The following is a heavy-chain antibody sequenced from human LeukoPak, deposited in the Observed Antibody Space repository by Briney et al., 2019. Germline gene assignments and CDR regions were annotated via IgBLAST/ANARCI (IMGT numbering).Heavy chain of an antibody. J-gene: IGHJ1*01. CDR3: ARGRDYDFWSGDWYFQH. D-gene: IGHD3-3*01. Sequence: SETLSLTRTVSGGSISSSSYYWGWIRQPPGKGLEWIGSIYYSGSTYYNPSLKSRVTISVDTSKNQFSLKLSSVTAADTAVYYCARGRDYDFWSGDWYFQHWGQGTLVTVSS. CDR2: IYYSGST. V-gene: IGHV4-39*07. CDR1: GGSISSSSYY.